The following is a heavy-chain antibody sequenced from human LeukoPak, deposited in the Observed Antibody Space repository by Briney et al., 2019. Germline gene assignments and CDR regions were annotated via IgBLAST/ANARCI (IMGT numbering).Heavy chain of an antibody. D-gene: IGHD1-26*01. CDR3: AKVVGATTRGYFDY. J-gene: IGHJ4*02. V-gene: IGHV3-23*01. Sequence: GGSLRLSCAASGFTFSSYAMSWVRQAPGKGLEWVSTISGSGGSTYYAYSVKGRFTISRDNSKNTLYLQMNSLRAEDTAVYYCAKVVGATTRGYFDYWGQGTLVTVSS. CDR1: GFTFSSYA. CDR2: ISGSGGST.